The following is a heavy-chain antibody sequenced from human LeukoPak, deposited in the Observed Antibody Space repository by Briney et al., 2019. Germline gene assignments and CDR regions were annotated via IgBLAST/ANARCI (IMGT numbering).Heavy chain of an antibody. J-gene: IGHJ6*03. V-gene: IGHV3-48*01. CDR3: ARLYGELTGYYYYYMDV. Sequence: PGGSLRLSCSASGITFSDYSMSWVRQAPGKGLEWISYISGSSSTIYYSDSVKGRFTISRDNAKNSLYLQMNSLRAEDTALYHCARLYGELTGYYYYYMDVWGKGTTVTISS. CDR2: ISGSSSTI. CDR1: GITFSDYS. D-gene: IGHD4-17*01.